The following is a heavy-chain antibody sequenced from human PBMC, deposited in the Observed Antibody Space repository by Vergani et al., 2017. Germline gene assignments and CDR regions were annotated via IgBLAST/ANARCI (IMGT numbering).Heavy chain of an antibody. CDR2: IWYDGSNK. D-gene: IGHD2-15*01. J-gene: IGHJ3*02. CDR1: GFTFSSYA. CDR3: ARGIVVVAATAFDI. Sequence: VQLLESGGGLVQPGGSLRLSCAASGFTFSSYAMSWVRQAPGKGLEWVAVIWYDGSNKYYADSVKGRFTISRDNSKNTLYLQMNSLRAEDTAVYYCARGIVVVAATAFDIWGQGTMVTVSS. V-gene: IGHV3-33*08.